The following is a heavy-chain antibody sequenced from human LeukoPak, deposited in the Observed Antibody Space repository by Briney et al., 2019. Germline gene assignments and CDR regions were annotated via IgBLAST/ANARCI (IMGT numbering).Heavy chain of an antibody. J-gene: IGHJ4*02. CDR3: ARDPYSNYFDY. D-gene: IGHD5-18*01. Sequence: ASMKVSCESSGYTFTGYYMHWVRQAPGQGLEWMGWINPNTGGINYAQKFQGRVTMTRDTSISAAYMELSRLRSDDTAVYYCARDPYSNYFDYWGQGTLVTVSS. CDR1: GYTFTGYY. V-gene: IGHV1-2*02. CDR2: INPNTGGI.